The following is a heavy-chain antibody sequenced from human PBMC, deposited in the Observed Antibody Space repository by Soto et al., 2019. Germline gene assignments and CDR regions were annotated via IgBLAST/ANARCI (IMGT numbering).Heavy chain of an antibody. V-gene: IGHV3-74*01. Sequence: EVQLVESGGGLVQPGGSLRLSCAASGFTFSGFWMHWVRQAPGKGLVWVSRINSDEDNTNYADSVKGRFTISRDNAKNTLYLQMNSLRAEDTDVYYCAREVMRDGYEFFDYWGLGTLVTVSS. CDR2: INSDEDNT. CDR1: GFTFSGFW. J-gene: IGHJ4*01. D-gene: IGHD5-12*01. CDR3: AREVMRDGYEFFDY.